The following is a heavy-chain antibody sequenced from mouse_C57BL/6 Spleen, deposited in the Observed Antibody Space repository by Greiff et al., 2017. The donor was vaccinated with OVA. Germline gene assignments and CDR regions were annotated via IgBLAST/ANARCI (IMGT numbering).Heavy chain of an antibody. J-gene: IGHJ2*01. Sequence: QVQLKQPGAELVKPGASVKLSCKASGYTFTSYWMHWVKQRPGQGLEWIGMIHPNSGSTNYNEKFKSKATLTVDKSSSTAYMQLSSLTSEDSAVYYCASYYYGSSWNYWGQGTTLTVSS. CDR2: IHPNSGST. D-gene: IGHD1-1*01. CDR3: ASYYYGSSWNY. V-gene: IGHV1-64*01. CDR1: GYTFTSYW.